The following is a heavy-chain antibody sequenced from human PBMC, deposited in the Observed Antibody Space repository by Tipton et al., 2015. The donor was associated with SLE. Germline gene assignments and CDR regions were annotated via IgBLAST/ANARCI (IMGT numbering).Heavy chain of an antibody. J-gene: IGHJ6*03. D-gene: IGHD4-23*01. V-gene: IGHV4-31*03. CDR1: GGSMSSTAVYY. CDR2: IDYNGNT. CDR3: ARLQGKYYYFMDV. Sequence: TLSLTCSVSGGSMSSTAVYYWGWVRQHTAKGLEWIGHIDYNGNTYYSPSLKSRLSLSRDTSKNQFSLRLNSVTAADTAVYFCARLQGKYYYFMDVWGVGITVTVSS.